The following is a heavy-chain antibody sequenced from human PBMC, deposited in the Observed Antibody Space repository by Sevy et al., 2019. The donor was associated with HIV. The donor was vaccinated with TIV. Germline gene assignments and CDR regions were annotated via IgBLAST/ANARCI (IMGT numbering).Heavy chain of an antibody. Sequence: GGSLRLSCTASGFDFANAWMNWVRQAPGKGLEWVGHIKSITDGGAADYAAPVKGRFTISRHDSKNTLYLHMNSLKAEVTAVYYCSTDDLISYWGLGTLVTVSS. CDR3: STDDLISY. CDR1: GFDFANAW. CDR2: IKSITDGGAA. V-gene: IGHV3-15*07. J-gene: IGHJ4*02.